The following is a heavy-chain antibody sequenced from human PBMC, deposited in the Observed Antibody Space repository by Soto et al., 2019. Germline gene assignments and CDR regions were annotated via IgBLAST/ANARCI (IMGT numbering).Heavy chain of an antibody. CDR3: ARGHGHGGSSFDF. D-gene: IGHD2-15*01. Sequence: QVLLQESGPGLVKPSETLSLTCTVSGGSTHSYYWAWIRQPPGKGLEWMGYVYYNGDTNYNPSLKSRVTISVDASKNQFSLKLTSVTPADTAVYYCARGHGHGGSSFDFWGQGTLVTVSS. J-gene: IGHJ4*02. CDR2: VYYNGDT. CDR1: GGSTHSYY. V-gene: IGHV4-59*01.